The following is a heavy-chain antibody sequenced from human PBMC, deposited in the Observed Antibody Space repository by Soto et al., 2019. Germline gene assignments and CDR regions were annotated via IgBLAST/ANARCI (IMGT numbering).Heavy chain of an antibody. V-gene: IGHV3-30*18. Sequence: XESLSLSCAASGFTVNIYGMHWVRQAPDKGLEWVALISYDGSNQYYADSVKGRFTISRDNSKNTLFLQMNSLRAGDTAVYYCAKDQASGQGSFDSWGQGTLVTVSS. CDR2: ISYDGSNQ. CDR3: AKDQASGQGSFDS. J-gene: IGHJ4*02. CDR1: GFTVNIYG.